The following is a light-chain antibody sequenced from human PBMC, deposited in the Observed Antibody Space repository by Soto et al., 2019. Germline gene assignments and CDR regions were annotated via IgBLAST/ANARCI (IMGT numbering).Light chain of an antibody. J-gene: IGKJ1*01. Sequence: DIPMTQSPSSLSASVGDRVTITCRASQSISSYLNWYQQKPGKAPKLLIYAASSLQSGVPSRFSGSGSGTDFTLTISILQPEDFATYYCQQSYSTLQWTFGQGTKVEIK. CDR3: QQSYSTLQWT. CDR2: AAS. V-gene: IGKV1-39*01. CDR1: QSISSY.